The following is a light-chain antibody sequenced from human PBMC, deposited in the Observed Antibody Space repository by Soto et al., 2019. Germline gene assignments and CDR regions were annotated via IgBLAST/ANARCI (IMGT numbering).Light chain of an antibody. CDR2: GAS. CDR1: QSVSSSY. V-gene: IGKV3-20*01. CDR3: RQYGSSPVT. J-gene: IGKJ1*01. Sequence: EIVFTQSPGTLSLSPGERATLSCRASQSVSSSYLAWYQQKPGQAPRLLIYGASSRATGIPDRFSGSGSGTDFTLTISRLEPEDFAVYYCRQYGSSPVTFGQGTKVDIK.